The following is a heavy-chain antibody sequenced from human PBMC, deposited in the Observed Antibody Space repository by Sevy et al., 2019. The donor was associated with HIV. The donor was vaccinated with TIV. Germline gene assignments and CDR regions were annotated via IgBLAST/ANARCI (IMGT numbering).Heavy chain of an antibody. CDR2: ISSIDSTT. CDR3: VRNGGAYDAGFDP. CDR1: GFTFSNYD. J-gene: IGHJ5*02. V-gene: IGHV3-48*03. D-gene: IGHD3-22*01. Sequence: GGSLRLSCVASGFTFSNYDMNWVRQAPGKGLEWVSKISSIDSTTYYADSLKGRFTISRDNAKKSLYLQMNNLRAEDTTLYYCVRNGGAYDAGFDPWGQGTLVTVSS.